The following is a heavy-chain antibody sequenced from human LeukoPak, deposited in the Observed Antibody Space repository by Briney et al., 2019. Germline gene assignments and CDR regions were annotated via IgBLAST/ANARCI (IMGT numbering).Heavy chain of an antibody. D-gene: IGHD6-13*01. CDR2: INSDGSST. Sequence: PGGSLRLSCTASGFTFRSYWMHWVRQAPGKGLVWVSRINSDGSSTSYADSVKGRFTISRDNAKNTLYLQMNSLRAEDTAVYYCARDGQGIADDYMDVWGKGTTVTVSS. CDR3: ARDGQGIADDYMDV. V-gene: IGHV3-74*01. CDR1: GFTFRSYW. J-gene: IGHJ6*03.